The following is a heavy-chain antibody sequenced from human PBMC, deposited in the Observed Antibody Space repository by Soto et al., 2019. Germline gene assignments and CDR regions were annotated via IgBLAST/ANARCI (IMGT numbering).Heavy chain of an antibody. Sequence: PSETLSLTCTVSGGSVRDGSCYWAWLRQPPGKGLEWIGHIYHSGSTIYNPSLKSRVTISIDTSKSLFSLNLTSMTAAVSSVYYCAGYNWNYYFDPWGQGTLVTVSS. D-gene: IGHD1-7*01. CDR1: GGSVRDGSCY. V-gene: IGHV4-61*01. CDR2: IYHSGST. J-gene: IGHJ5*02. CDR3: AGYNWNYYFDP.